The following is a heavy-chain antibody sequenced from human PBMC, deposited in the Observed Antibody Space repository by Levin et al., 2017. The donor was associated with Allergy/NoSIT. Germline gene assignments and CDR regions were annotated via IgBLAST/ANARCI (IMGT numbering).Heavy chain of an antibody. D-gene: IGHD6-13*01. J-gene: IGHJ4*02. V-gene: IGHV3-23*01. Sequence: GGSLRLSCAASGFTFTSYAMIWVRQAPGKGLEWVSGISDSGGSTYYAGSVKGRFTISRDNSKNTLYLQMNSLRVEDTAVYYCAKEWRAAFGRGLRFDHWGQGTLVTVSS. CDR3: AKEWRAAFGRGLRFDH. CDR1: GFTFTSYA. CDR2: ISDSGGST.